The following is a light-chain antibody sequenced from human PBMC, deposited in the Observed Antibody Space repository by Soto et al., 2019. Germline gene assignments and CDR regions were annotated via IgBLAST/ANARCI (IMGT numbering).Light chain of an antibody. J-gene: IGLJ1*01. CDR2: EVS. CDR3: SLCAGGGNLRF. Sequence: QSALTQPPSASGSPGQSVAISCTGTSSDVGGCNYVSWYQQHPGKAPKLVIYEVSKRPSGVPDRFSGSKSGNTASLTVSGLQAEEEADYYCSLCAGGGNLRFFGTGTKATVL. V-gene: IGLV2-8*01. CDR1: SSDVGGCNY.